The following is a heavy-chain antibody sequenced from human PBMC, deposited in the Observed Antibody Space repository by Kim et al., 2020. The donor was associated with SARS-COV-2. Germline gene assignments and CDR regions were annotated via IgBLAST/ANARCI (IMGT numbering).Heavy chain of an antibody. Sequence: GESLKISCEISGYSFTSYWIGWVRQLPGRGLEWMGKIDPSDSYTDYNPSFQGHVTISADKSSGTVYLQWSSLKASDTALYYCARVTSYTSSWYWGDYWGQGTLVTVSS. J-gene: IGHJ4*02. CDR3: ARVTSYTSSWYWGDY. CDR2: IDPSDSYT. V-gene: IGHV5-10-1*01. D-gene: IGHD6-13*01. CDR1: GYSFTSYW.